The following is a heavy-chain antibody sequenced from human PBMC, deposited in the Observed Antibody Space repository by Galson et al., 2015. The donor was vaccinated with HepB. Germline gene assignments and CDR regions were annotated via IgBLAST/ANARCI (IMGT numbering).Heavy chain of an antibody. CDR1: GFTFSSYA. D-gene: IGHD2-21*02. CDR3: AREADRYYYYYGMDV. V-gene: IGHV3-30*04. CDR2: ISYDGSNK. J-gene: IGHJ6*02. Sequence: SLRLSCAASGFTFSSYAMHWVRQAPGKGLEWVAVISYDGSNKYYADSVKGRFTISRDNSKNTLYLQMNSLRAEDTAVYYCAREADRYYYYYGMDVWGQGTTVTVS.